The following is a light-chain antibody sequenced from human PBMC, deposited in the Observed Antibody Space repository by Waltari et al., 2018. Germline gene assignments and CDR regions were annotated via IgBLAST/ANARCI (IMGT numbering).Light chain of an antibody. J-gene: IGKJ4*01. Sequence: EVLLTQSPVTLSVSPGAPATLSCRASESVNSYLAWYYQKPGQAPRLLMYASSARATGVPVRFTGSGFDTDFTLTISSLQSEDLGIYHCQQYNKWPPTFGGGTKVEIK. V-gene: IGKV3-15*01. CDR1: ESVNSY. CDR3: QQYNKWPPT. CDR2: ASS.